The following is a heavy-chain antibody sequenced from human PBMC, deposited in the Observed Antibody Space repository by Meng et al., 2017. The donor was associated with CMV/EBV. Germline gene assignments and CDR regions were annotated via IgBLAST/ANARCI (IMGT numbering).Heavy chain of an antibody. J-gene: IGHJ6*02. D-gene: IGHD3-3*01. CDR2: IVVGSGDT. CDR1: GFTFTTSA. Sequence: SVKVSCKASGFTFTTSAVQWVRQARGQRLEWIASIVVGSGDTNYARKFQERVTITRDMSTSTAYMELSSLRSEDTAVYYCAADRPGSGYYDFWSGYFSEGMDVWGQGTTVTVSS. V-gene: IGHV1-58*01. CDR3: AADRPGSGYYDFWSGYFSEGMDV.